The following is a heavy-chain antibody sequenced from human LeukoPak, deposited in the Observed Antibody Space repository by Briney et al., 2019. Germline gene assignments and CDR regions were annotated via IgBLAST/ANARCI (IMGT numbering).Heavy chain of an antibody. Sequence: SETLSLTCAVYGGSFSGYYWSWIRQPPGKGLEWIGEINHSGSTNYNPSLKSRVTISVDTSKNQFSLKLSSVTAADTAVYYCARRRARRDGYPAPNWFDPWGQGTLVTVSS. CDR2: INHSGST. J-gene: IGHJ5*02. CDR1: GGSFSGYY. CDR3: ARRRARRDGYPAPNWFDP. D-gene: IGHD5-24*01. V-gene: IGHV4-34*01.